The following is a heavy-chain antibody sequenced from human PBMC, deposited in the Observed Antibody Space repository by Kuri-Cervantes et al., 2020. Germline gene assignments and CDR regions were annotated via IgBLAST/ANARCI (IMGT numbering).Heavy chain of an antibody. D-gene: IGHD3-10*01. CDR3: ARDDYYGSGSYFAFDI. J-gene: IGHJ3*02. CDR2: INPNSGGT. V-gene: IGHV1-2*02. CDR1: GFTFSSYG. Sequence: GGSLRLSCAASGFTFSSYGMHWVRQAPGQGLEWMGWINPNSGGTNYAQKFQGRVTMTRDTSISTAYMELSRLRSDDTAVYYCARDDYYGSGSYFAFDIWGQGTMVTVSS.